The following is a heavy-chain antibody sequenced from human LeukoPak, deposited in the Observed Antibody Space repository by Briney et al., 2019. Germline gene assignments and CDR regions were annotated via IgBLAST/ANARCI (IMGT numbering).Heavy chain of an antibody. V-gene: IGHV3-49*04. CDR2: IRSKAYGGTT. CDR3: TRSVYGMVRGVISSYYFDY. CDR1: GLTFGDYT. D-gene: IGHD3-10*01. J-gene: IGHJ4*02. Sequence: PGRSLRLSCTASGLTFGDYTMSWVRQAPGKGLEWVGFIRSKAYGGTTEYAASVKGRFTISRDDSKSIAYLQMNSLKTEDTAVYYCTRSVYGMVRGVISSYYFDYWGQGTLVTVSS.